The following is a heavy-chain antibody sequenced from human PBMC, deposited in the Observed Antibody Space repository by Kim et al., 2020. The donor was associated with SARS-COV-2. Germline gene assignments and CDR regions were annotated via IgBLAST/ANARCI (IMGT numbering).Heavy chain of an antibody. V-gene: IGHV1-18*01. Sequence: TKYAPNLQGRVTLTTDTSTGTAYMEMRSLRSDDTALYFCARVPWGVGLDFWGQGTLVTVSS. CDR3: ARVPWGVGLDF. J-gene: IGHJ4*02. CDR2: T. D-gene: IGHD3-16*01.